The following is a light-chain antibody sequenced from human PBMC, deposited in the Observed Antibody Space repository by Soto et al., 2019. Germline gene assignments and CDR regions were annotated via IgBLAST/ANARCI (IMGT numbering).Light chain of an antibody. CDR2: VNS. CDR1: SSNIGANYD. CDR3: QPYDSSLNVV. J-gene: IGLJ3*02. V-gene: IGLV1-40*01. Sequence: QPVLTQPPSVSGAPGQRVTISCTGSSSNIGANYDVHWYQQLPGTAPKLLIYVNSNRPSGVPDRFSGSKSGTSASLAITGLQAEDEADYYCQPYDSSLNVVFGGGTKLTVL.